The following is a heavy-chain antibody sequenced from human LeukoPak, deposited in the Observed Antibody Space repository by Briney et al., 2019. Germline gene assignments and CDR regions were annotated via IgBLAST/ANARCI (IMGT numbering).Heavy chain of an antibody. CDR3: AREGDYYDSSGYWHWFDP. CDR1: GGTFIIYA. Sequence: GASVTVSFKASGGTFIIYAISWVRQAPGQGLEWMGRIIPIFGTANYAQKFQGRVTITADKSTSTAYMELSSLRSEDTAVYYCAREGDYYDSSGYWHWFDPWGQGTLVTVSS. J-gene: IGHJ5*02. V-gene: IGHV1-69*06. D-gene: IGHD3-22*01. CDR2: IIPIFGTA.